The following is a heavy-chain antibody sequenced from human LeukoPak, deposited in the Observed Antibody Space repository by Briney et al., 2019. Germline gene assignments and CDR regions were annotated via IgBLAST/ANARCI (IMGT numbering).Heavy chain of an antibody. CDR3: AIRYSGSYNDY. CDR2: INPSGGST. J-gene: IGHJ4*02. V-gene: IGHV1-46*01. CDR1: GYTFTSYY. Sequence: ASVKVSCKASGYTFTSYYMHWVRQAPGQGLEWMGIINPSGGSTSYAQKFQGRVTMTRSTSISTAYMELSSLRTDDTAVYYCAIRYSGSYNDYWGQGTLVTVSS. D-gene: IGHD1-26*01.